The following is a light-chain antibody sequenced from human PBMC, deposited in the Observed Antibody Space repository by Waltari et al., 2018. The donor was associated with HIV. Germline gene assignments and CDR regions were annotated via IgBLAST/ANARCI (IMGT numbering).Light chain of an antibody. J-gene: IGLJ2*01. CDR1: RSNIGSNS. Sequence: QSVLIQPPSASGTPGQRVTISCSGRRSNIGSNSVNWYQQFPGTAPKLLLFGNDRRPSVVPDRFSGSKSGTSASLVINGLQPEDEADYYCSAWDDNLNALFGGGTKLTVV. CDR3: SAWDDNLNAL. CDR2: GND. V-gene: IGLV1-44*01.